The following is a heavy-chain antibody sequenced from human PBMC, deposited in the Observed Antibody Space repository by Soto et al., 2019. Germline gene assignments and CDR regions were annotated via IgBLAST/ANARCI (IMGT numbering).Heavy chain of an antibody. J-gene: IGHJ3*02. CDR2: ISAYNGNT. D-gene: IGHD2-2*01. Sequence: ASVKVSCKASGYTFTSYGIRWVRQATEQGLEWMGWISAYNGNTNYAQKLQGRVTMTTDTSTSTAYMELRSLRSDDTAVYYCARGGGPAAMYESAFDIWGQGTMVTVSS. V-gene: IGHV1-18*01. CDR3: ARGGGPAAMYESAFDI. CDR1: GYTFTSYG.